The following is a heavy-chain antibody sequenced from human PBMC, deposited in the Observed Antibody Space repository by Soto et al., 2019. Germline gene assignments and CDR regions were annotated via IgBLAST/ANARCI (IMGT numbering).Heavy chain of an antibody. V-gene: IGHV5-10-1*01. Sequence: PGESLKISCKGSGYSFTSYWISWVRQMPGKGLEWMGRIDPSDSYTNYSPSFQGHGTISADKSISTAYLQWSSLKASDTAMYYCARKRVVPAATYYYYGMDVWGQGTTVTVSS. CDR2: IDPSDSYT. D-gene: IGHD2-2*01. CDR3: ARKRVVPAATYYYYGMDV. J-gene: IGHJ6*02. CDR1: GYSFTSYW.